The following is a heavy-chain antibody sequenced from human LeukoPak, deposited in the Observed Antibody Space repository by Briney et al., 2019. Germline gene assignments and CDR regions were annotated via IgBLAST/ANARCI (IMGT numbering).Heavy chain of an antibody. CDR3: ARVEGPDYHDYGDYDDY. V-gene: IGHV4-4*07. J-gene: IGHJ4*02. CDR1: GGSISSYY. D-gene: IGHD4-17*01. CDR2: VYTSGST. Sequence: SETLSLTCTVSGGSISSYYWSWIRQPAGKGLEWIGRVYTSGSTNYNPSLKSRVTMSIDTSKNQFSLKLSSVTAADTAVYYCARVEGPDYHDYGDYDDYWGQGTLVTVSS.